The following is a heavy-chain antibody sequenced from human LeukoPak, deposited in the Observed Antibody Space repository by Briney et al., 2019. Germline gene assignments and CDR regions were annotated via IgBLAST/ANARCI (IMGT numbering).Heavy chain of an antibody. Sequence: SETLSLTCTASGGSISSYYWSWIRQPPGKGLEWIGYIYYSGSTNYNPSLESRVTISVDTSKNQFSLKLSSVTAADTAVYYCARDSPYSGSYYYYGMDVWGQGTTVTVSS. CDR3: ARDSPYSGSYYYYGMDV. V-gene: IGHV4-59*01. D-gene: IGHD1-26*01. CDR2: IYYSGST. CDR1: GGSISSYY. J-gene: IGHJ6*02.